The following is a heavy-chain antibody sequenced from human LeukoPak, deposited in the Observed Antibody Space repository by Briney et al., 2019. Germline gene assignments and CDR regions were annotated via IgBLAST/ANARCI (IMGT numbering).Heavy chain of an antibody. CDR3: ARAPFDTKGYYQAPIRFDA. D-gene: IGHD3-22*01. Sequence: GGSLRLSCAASGFTFGNSYMSWLRQAPGNGLQWVSYISHRTIHYADSVKGRFTISRDNAKNSLYLQMDSLRAEDTAVYFCARAPFDTKGYYQAPIRFDAWGQGTLVTVSS. CDR1: GFTFGNSY. J-gene: IGHJ5*02. CDR2: ISHRTI. V-gene: IGHV3-11*01.